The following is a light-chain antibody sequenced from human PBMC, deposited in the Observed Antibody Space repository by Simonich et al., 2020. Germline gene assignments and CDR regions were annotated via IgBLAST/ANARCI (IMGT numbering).Light chain of an antibody. V-gene: IGKV3-11*01. J-gene: IGKJ5*01. CDR3: QQRSNWPIT. CDR2: DAS. Sequence: EIVMTQSPATLSVSPGERATLSCRASQSVSSNLAWYQLKPGQAPRLLSYDASTRATGIPARFRGSGSGTDFTLTISSLEPEEFAVYYCQQRSNWPITFGQGTRLEIK. CDR1: QSVSSN.